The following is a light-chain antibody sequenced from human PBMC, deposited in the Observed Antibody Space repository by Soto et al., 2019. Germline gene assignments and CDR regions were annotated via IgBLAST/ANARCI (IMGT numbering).Light chain of an antibody. CDR2: GAS. CDR1: QSVSSSY. Sequence: EIVLTQSPGTLSLSPGERATLSCRASQSVSSSYLAWYQQKPGQTPRLLIYGASSRAAGIPDRFSGSGSGKDFTLTISGLEPEDFAVYYCQQYVNSPYTFGQGTKLEIK. V-gene: IGKV3-20*01. CDR3: QQYVNSPYT. J-gene: IGKJ2*01.